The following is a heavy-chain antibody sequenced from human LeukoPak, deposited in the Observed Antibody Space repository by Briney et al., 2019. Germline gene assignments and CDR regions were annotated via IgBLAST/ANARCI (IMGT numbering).Heavy chain of an antibody. V-gene: IGHV3-53*01. CDR1: GFTVSDKY. D-gene: IGHD3-9*01. J-gene: IGHJ2*01. CDR2: LYSDGST. CDR3: AKDAATGSWYFDL. Sequence: PGGSLRLSCAASGFTVSDKYMSWVRQAPGKGLEWVSILYSDGSTYYADSVEGRFTISRDNSKNTLYLQMNSLRAEDTAVYYCAKDAATGSWYFDLWGRGTLVTVSS.